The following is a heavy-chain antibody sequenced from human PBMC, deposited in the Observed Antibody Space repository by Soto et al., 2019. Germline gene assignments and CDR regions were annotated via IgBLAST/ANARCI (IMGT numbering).Heavy chain of an antibody. Sequence: PSETLSLTCTVSGGSISSSDNYWGWIRQPPGKGLEWIGTIYFAGNIYYNPSLKSRVTISIDTPKNQFSLRLGFVTAADTAVYYCARHQYNYGFFARFDPWGQGTLVTVSS. CDR3: ARHQYNYGFFARFDP. J-gene: IGHJ5*02. CDR2: IYFAGNI. D-gene: IGHD5-18*01. CDR1: GGSISSSDNY. V-gene: IGHV4-39*01.